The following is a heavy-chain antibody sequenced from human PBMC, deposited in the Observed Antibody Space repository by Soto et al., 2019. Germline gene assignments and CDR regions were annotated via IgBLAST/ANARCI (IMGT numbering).Heavy chain of an antibody. Sequence: ASVKVSCKASGYTFTGYYMHWVRQAPGQGLEWMGWINPNSGGTNYAQKFQGWVTMTRDTSISTAYMELSRLRSDDTAVYYCARDRRSGHNYYYGMDVWGQGTTVTVSS. CDR2: INPNSGGT. V-gene: IGHV1-2*04. CDR3: ARDRRSGHNYYYGMDV. CDR1: GYTFTGYY. D-gene: IGHD3-10*01. J-gene: IGHJ6*02.